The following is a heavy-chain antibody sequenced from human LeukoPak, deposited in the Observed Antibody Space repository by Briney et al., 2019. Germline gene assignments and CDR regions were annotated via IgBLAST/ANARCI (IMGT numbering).Heavy chain of an antibody. CDR3: ARTQGVAIL. CDR2: ISSNGSTI. V-gene: IGHV3-48*03. Sequence: GGSLRLSCATSGFTFSSYEMNWVRQAPGKGLEWVSYISSNGSTIYYADSVKGRFTISRDNAKNSLYLQMNSLRAEDTAVYYCARTQGVAILWGQGTLVTVSS. J-gene: IGHJ4*02. CDR1: GFTFSSYE. D-gene: IGHD3-3*01.